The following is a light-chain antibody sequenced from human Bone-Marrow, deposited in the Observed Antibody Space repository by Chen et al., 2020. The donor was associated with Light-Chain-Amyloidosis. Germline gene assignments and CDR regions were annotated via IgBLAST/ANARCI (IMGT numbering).Light chain of an antibody. CDR1: QSISSW. CDR3: QQYNSYSYT. Sequence: DIQMTQSPSTLSASVGDRVTITCRASQSISSWLAWYQQKPGKAPKLLIYKASSLESGVPSRFSGSGSGTEFTRTISSLQPDDFATYYCQQYNSYSYTVGQGTKLEIK. J-gene: IGKJ2*01. V-gene: IGKV1-5*03. CDR2: KAS.